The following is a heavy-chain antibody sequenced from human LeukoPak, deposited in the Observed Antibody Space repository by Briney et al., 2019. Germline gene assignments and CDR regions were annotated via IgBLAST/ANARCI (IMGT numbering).Heavy chain of an antibody. CDR1: GGSISSSSYY. V-gene: IGHV4-39*01. D-gene: IGHD2-2*01. CDR3: ATIPCSSTSCYYRY. J-gene: IGHJ4*02. Sequence: PSETLSLTCTVSGGSISSSSYYWGWVRQPPGTGLEWIGSIYYSGSTYYNPSLKSRVTISVDTSKNQFSLKLSSVTAADTAVYYCATIPCSSTSCYYRYWGQGTLVTVSS. CDR2: IYYSGST.